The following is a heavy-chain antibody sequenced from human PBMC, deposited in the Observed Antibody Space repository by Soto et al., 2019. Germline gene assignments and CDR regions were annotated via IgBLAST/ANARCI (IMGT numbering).Heavy chain of an antibody. CDR2: ISGSGGST. CDR1: GFTFSSYA. V-gene: IGHV3-23*01. D-gene: IGHD3-22*01. J-gene: IGHJ4*02. CDR3: EKHYDSRGPKNTPIVLLFDY. Sequence: PGGSLRLSCAASGFTFSSYAMSWVRQAPGKGLEWVSAISGSGGSTYYADSVKGRFTISRDNSKNTLYLQMNSLRAEDTAVYYTEKHYDSRGPKNTPIVLLFDYWGKGTLGTVSS.